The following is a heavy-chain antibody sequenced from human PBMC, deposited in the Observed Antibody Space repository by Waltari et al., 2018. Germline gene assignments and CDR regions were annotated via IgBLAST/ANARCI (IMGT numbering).Heavy chain of an antibody. D-gene: IGHD3-10*01. Sequence: QVQLVQSGAEVKKPGASVKVSCKASGYTFTSYAMHWVRQAPGQRLEWMGWINAGNGNTKYSQKFQGRVTITRDTSASTAYMELSSLRSEDTAVYYCARVAVEGRVWFRELWSAFDIWGQGTMVTVSS. V-gene: IGHV1-3*01. CDR1: GYTFTSYA. CDR2: INAGNGNT. CDR3: ARVAVEGRVWFRELWSAFDI. J-gene: IGHJ3*02.